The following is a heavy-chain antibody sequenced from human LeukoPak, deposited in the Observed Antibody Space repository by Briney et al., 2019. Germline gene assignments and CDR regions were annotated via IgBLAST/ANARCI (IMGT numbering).Heavy chain of an antibody. CDR2: ISSSSSYI. Sequence: GGSLRLSCAASGFTFSSYSMNWVRQAPGKGLEWVSSISSSSSYIYYADSVKGRFTISRDNAKNSLYLQMNSLRAEDTAVYYCARDGNYYDSSGGYYFDYWGQGTLVTVSS. D-gene: IGHD3-22*01. CDR1: GFTFSSYS. J-gene: IGHJ4*02. V-gene: IGHV3-21*01. CDR3: ARDGNYYDSSGGYYFDY.